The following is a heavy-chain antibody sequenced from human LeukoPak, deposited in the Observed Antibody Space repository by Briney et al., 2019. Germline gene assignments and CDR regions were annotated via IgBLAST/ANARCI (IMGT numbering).Heavy chain of an antibody. J-gene: IGHJ4*02. CDR2: FGTRSTSV. Sequence: GGSLRLSCTASGFTFSGYSMNWIRQAPGKGLEWVSSFGTRSTSVYHAGSVKGRFAISRDNAKNSLYLQMNSLRAEDTAAYYCAKGSYYDSRGSFYFDYWGQGTLVTVSS. CDR1: GFTFSGYS. D-gene: IGHD3-22*01. CDR3: AKGSYYDSRGSFYFDY. V-gene: IGHV3-21*04.